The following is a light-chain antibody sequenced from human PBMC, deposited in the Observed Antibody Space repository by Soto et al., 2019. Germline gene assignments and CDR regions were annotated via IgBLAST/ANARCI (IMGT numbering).Light chain of an antibody. CDR2: EVS. J-gene: IGLJ3*02. Sequence: QSVLTQPASVSGSPGQSITISCTGTSSDVGGYNYVSWYQQHPGKAPKLMIYEVSNRPSGVPNRFSGSKSGNTASLTISGLQAEDEADYYCSSYTSSSTGVFGGGTQLTVL. V-gene: IGLV2-14*01. CDR3: SSYTSSSTGV. CDR1: SSDVGGYNY.